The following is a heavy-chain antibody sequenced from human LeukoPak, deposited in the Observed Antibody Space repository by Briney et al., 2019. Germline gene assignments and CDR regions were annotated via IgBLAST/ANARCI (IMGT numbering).Heavy chain of an antibody. CDR2: INHSGST. CDR3: ARAETTSWGIHWFDP. CDR1: GGSISSGGYY. Sequence: PSETLSLTCTVSGGSISSGGYYWSWIRQPPGKGLEWIGEINHSGSTNYNPSLKSRVTISVDRSKNQFSLKLSSVTAADTAVYYCARAETTSWGIHWFDPWGQGTLVTVSS. V-gene: IGHV4-30-2*01. D-gene: IGHD1-7*01. J-gene: IGHJ5*02.